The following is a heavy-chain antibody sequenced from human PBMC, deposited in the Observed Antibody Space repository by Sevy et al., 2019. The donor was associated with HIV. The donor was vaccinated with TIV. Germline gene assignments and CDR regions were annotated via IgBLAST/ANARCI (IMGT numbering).Heavy chain of an antibody. CDR3: ARGPYNSGLRLDF. Sequence: GGSLRLSCAASGFSLSDYAIHWARQGPVKGLEWLKVISFDGGNKYYVYSVKGRFTISRENSKNTVSLQMNSLRPDDTALYYCARGPYNSGLRLDFWGRGILVTVSS. J-gene: IGHJ4*02. V-gene: IGHV3-30-3*01. D-gene: IGHD5-12*01. CDR2: ISFDGGNK. CDR1: GFSLSDYA.